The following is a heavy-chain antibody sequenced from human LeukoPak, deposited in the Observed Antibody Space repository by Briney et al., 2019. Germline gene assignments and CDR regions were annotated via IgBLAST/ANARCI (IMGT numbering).Heavy chain of an antibody. CDR1: GFIFNNYA. J-gene: IGHJ4*02. V-gene: IGHV3-9*01. CDR3: AKWGPYDILTGRIN. CDR2: ISWNSGSI. D-gene: IGHD3-9*01. Sequence: GGSLRLSCAGSGFIFNNYAMHWVRQPPGKGLEWVSGISWNSGSIDYADSVKGRFTISRDNAKNSLYLQMNSLRAEDTAVYYCAKWGPYDILTGRINWGQGTLVTVSS.